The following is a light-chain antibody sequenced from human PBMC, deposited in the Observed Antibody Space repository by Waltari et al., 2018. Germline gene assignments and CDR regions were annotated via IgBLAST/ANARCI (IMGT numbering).Light chain of an antibody. V-gene: IGKV3-15*01. CDR1: QGISSN. J-gene: IGKJ2*01. Sequence: EIVMTQSTATLSMSPGETATLSCRASQGISSNLAWYQQKPGQAPRLLMYGKSTRASGFPAGFSGSGSGTEFTLTISSLQSEDFATYYCQQYDIWPYTFGQGTKLEIK. CDR3: QQYDIWPYT. CDR2: GKS.